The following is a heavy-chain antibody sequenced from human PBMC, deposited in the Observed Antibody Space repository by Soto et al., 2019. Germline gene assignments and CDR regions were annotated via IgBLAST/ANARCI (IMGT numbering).Heavy chain of an antibody. D-gene: IGHD5-18*01. V-gene: IGHV3-23*01. CDR1: GFTFHNYA. Sequence: GGPLRLSCAASGFTFHNYAMTWVRQAPGKGLEWVSTLSGTGDNTHYAASVKGRFTISRDNSKKTLYLQLNSRRAEDTAVDYCATRGYPYGSSEDYWGQGTLVTAPS. J-gene: IGHJ4*02. CDR3: ATRGYPYGSSEDY. CDR2: LSGTGDNT.